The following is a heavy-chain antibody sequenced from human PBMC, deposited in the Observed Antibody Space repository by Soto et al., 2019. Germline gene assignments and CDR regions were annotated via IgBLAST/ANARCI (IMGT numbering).Heavy chain of an antibody. CDR3: ARETSGDSSSWTGGYYYGMDV. V-gene: IGHV3-21*01. D-gene: IGHD6-13*01. CDR2: ISSSSSYI. J-gene: IGHJ6*02. CDR1: GFTFSSYS. Sequence: PGGSLRLSCAASGFTFSSYSMNWVRQAPGKGLEWVSSISSSSSYIYYADSVKGRFTMSRDNAKNSLYLQMNSLRAEGTAVYYCARETSGDSSSWTGGYYYGMDVWGQGTTVTVSS.